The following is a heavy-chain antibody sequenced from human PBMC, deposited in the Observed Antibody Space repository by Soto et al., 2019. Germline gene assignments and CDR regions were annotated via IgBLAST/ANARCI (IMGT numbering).Heavy chain of an antibody. V-gene: IGHV5-10-1*01. CDR2: IDPSDSYT. CDR3: ARHPRASDFYYGMAV. Sequence: GESLKISCKGSGYSFTSYWISWVREMPGKGLEWMGRIDPSDSYTNYSPSFQGHVTISADKSISTAYLQWSSLKASDTAMYYCARHPRASDFYYGMAVWGQGTTVTVSS. J-gene: IGHJ6*02. D-gene: IGHD3-3*01. CDR1: GYSFTSYW.